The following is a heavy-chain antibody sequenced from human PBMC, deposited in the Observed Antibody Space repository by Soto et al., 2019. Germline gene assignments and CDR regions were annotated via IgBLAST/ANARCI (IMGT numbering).Heavy chain of an antibody. CDR2: MNPNSGNT. D-gene: IGHD3-9*01. Sequence: ASVKVSCKASGYTFTSYDINWVRQATGRGLEWMGWMNPNSGNTGYAQKFQGRVTMTRNTSISTAYMELSSLRSEDTAVYYCARVRSTLLRYFDWLQDYYGMDVWGQGTTVTVSS. CDR1: GYTFTSYD. J-gene: IGHJ6*02. CDR3: ARVRSTLLRYFDWLQDYYGMDV. V-gene: IGHV1-8*01.